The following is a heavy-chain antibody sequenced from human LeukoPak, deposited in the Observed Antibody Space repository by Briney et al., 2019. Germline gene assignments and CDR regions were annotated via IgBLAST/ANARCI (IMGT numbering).Heavy chain of an antibody. CDR1: GFTFSSYS. CDR2: ISFSSATI. Sequence: GGSLRLSCEASGFTFSSYSMNWVRQAPGKGLEWVSYISFSSATIHYADSVKGRFTISRDNAKNSLYLQMNSLRAEDTAVYYCARAPQDIVVVVAATNFDYWGQGTLVTVSS. CDR3: ARAPQDIVVVVAATNFDY. V-gene: IGHV3-48*01. D-gene: IGHD2-15*01. J-gene: IGHJ4*02.